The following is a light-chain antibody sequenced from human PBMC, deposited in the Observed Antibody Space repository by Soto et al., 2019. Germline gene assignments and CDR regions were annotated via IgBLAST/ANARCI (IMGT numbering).Light chain of an antibody. Sequence: EIVMTQSPATLSVSPGETATLSCRASQSVNRKVAWYQQKPGQAPRLLIYGASTGATDIPDRFSGSGSGTEFTLTISSLQSEDFAVYYCQQYNNWPPWTFGQGTKVDNK. CDR3: QQYNNWPPWT. J-gene: IGKJ1*01. CDR2: GAS. V-gene: IGKV3-15*01. CDR1: QSVNRK.